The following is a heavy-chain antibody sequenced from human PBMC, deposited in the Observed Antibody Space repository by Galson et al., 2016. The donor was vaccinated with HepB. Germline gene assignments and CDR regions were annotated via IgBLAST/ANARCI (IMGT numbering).Heavy chain of an antibody. CDR2: ISGSNTYT. Sequence: SLRLSCAASGFTFSDYYMSWIRQAPGKGLEWVSSISGSNTYTNYADSVEGRFTISRDNAKNSLYLQMNSLRAEDTAVYYCARVGDGYRNSYFDYWGQGTLLTVSS. CDR3: ARVGDGYRNSYFDY. J-gene: IGHJ4*02. D-gene: IGHD5-24*01. V-gene: IGHV3-11*06. CDR1: GFTFSDYY.